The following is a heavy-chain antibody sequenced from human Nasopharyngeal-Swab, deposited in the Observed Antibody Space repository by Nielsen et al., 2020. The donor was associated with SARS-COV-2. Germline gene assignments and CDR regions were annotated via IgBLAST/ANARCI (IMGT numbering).Heavy chain of an antibody. CDR3: ARDVAGTDAFDI. V-gene: IGHV3-11*05. CDR2: ISGSSTYT. J-gene: IGHJ3*02. CDR1: GFTFSDYY. D-gene: IGHD6-19*01. Sequence: GESLKISCAASGFTFSDYYMSWIRQAPGKGLEWVSYISGSSTYTNYADSVKGRFTISRDKAKNSLYLQMKSLRAEDTALYYCARDVAGTDAFDIWGQGTMVTVSS.